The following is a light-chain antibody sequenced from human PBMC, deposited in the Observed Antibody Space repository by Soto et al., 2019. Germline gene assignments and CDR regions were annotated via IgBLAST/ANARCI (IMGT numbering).Light chain of an antibody. Sequence: IQMTQSPSSLSASVGDRVTITCQASQDISNYLNWYQQKPGKAPKLLIYDASNLETGVPSRFSGSGSGTDFTFTISSLQPEDIATNYCQQYDNLPITFGQGTRLEIK. J-gene: IGKJ5*01. V-gene: IGKV1-33*01. CDR2: DAS. CDR3: QQYDNLPIT. CDR1: QDISNY.